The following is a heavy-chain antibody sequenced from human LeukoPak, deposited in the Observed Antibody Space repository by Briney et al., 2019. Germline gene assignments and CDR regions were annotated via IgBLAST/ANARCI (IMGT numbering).Heavy chain of an antibody. Sequence: ASVKVSCKASGGTFSSYAISWVRQAPGQGLEWMGRIIPILGIANYAQKFQGRVTITADKSTSTAYMELSSLRSEDTAVYYCARRLDYYDSSGYTYWGQGTLVTVSS. V-gene: IGHV1-69*04. CDR2: IIPILGIA. J-gene: IGHJ4*02. CDR1: GGTFSSYA. D-gene: IGHD3-22*01. CDR3: ARRLDYYDSSGYTY.